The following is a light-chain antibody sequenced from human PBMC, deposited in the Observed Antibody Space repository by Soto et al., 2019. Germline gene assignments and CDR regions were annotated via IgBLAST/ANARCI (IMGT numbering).Light chain of an antibody. V-gene: IGKV1-27*01. Sequence: DIQMTQSPSSLSASVGDRVTITCRANQGISKYLAWYQQKQGEVPNLLLYDASTLQSGVPSRFSGSGSGTDLTLTISSLQPEDVATYYCLKYSSDPNSVGGGTKVEIK. CDR2: DAS. CDR3: LKYSSDPNS. CDR1: QGISKY. J-gene: IGKJ4*01.